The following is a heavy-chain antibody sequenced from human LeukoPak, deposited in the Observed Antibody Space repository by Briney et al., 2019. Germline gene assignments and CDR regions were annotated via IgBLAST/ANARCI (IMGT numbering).Heavy chain of an antibody. CDR1: GFTFSTHS. V-gene: IGHV3-30-3*01. D-gene: IGHD3-10*01. J-gene: IGHJ6*02. Sequence: GGSLRLSCAASGFTFSTHSMHWVRQAPGKGLEWVAIISYDGGIKYCADSVKGRFTIARDNSKNTLYLQMNSLRIEDTAVYYCARRVEGRGSYHNYAMDVWGQGATVTVSS. CDR3: ARRVEGRGSYHNYAMDV. CDR2: ISYDGGIK.